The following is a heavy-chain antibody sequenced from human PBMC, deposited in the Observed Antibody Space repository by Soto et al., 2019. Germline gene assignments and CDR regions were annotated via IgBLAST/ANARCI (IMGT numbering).Heavy chain of an antibody. CDR3: AKDLYGSGSPYDY. V-gene: IGHV3-23*01. CDR2: ISGSGGST. J-gene: IGHJ4*02. D-gene: IGHD3-10*01. Sequence: EVQLLESGGGLVQPGVSLRLSCAASGFTFSSYAMSWVRQAPGKGLEWVSAISGSGGSTYYADSVKGRFTISRDNSKNTLYLQMNSLRAEDTAVYYCAKDLYGSGSPYDYWGQGTLVTVSS. CDR1: GFTFSSYA.